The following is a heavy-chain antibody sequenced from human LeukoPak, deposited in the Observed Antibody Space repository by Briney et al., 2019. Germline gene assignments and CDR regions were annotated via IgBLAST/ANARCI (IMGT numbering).Heavy chain of an antibody. J-gene: IGHJ4*02. CDR2: INHSGST. CDR1: GGSFSGYY. Sequence: PSETLSLTCAVYGGSFSGYYWSWIRQPPGKGLEWIGEINHSGSTNYNPSLKSRVTISVDTSKNQFSLKLSSVTAADTAVYYCARGYWYDSSGYSSYYFDYWGQETLVTVSS. V-gene: IGHV4-34*01. CDR3: ARGYWYDSSGYSSYYFDY. D-gene: IGHD3-22*01.